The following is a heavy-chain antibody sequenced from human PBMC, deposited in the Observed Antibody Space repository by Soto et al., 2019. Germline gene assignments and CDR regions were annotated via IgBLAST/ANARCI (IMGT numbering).Heavy chain of an antibody. Sequence: GWSLRLSCAASGFPFNDYAMLWVRQAPGKGLEWVAVISYDGSNKYYADSVKGRFTISRDNSKNTLYLQMNSLSAEDTAVYYCARGIRYSIWYWDYWGTGT. J-gene: IGHJ4*02. CDR1: GFPFNDYA. V-gene: IGHV3-30-3*01. CDR3: ARGIRYSIWYWDY. D-gene: IGHD6-13*01. CDR2: ISYDGSNK.